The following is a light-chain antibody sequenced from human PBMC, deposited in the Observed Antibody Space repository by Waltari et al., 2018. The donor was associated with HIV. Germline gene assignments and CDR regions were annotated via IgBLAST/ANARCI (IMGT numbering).Light chain of an antibody. Sequence: DIVMTQSPDPLPVSMGGRATLNGTSSRTILFSSDNRNYLAWSQQKPRQPPKLLISWASTRESGVPDRFSGSGSGTDFTLTITRLQAEDVAVYHCQQYFRIPPTFGGGTKVEIK. CDR2: WAS. CDR1: RTILFSSDNRNY. CDR3: QQYFRIPPT. V-gene: IGKV4-1*01. J-gene: IGKJ4*01.